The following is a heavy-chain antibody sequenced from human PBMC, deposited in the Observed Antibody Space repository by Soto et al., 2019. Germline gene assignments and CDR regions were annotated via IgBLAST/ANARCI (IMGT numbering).Heavy chain of an antibody. CDR3: ARAQYCSRGTCYRGLDS. D-gene: IGHD2-15*01. V-gene: IGHV4-31*03. J-gene: IGHJ4*02. CDR1: GGSISSGGYY. Sequence: QVQLQESGPGLVKPSQTLSLTCTVSGGSISSGGYYWTWIRQHPGKGLEFIGYIYYSGYAYYNPSLKSRVTMSVDTSKNQFALKLSSVTAADTAVYYCARAQYCSRGTCYRGLDSWGQGSLVTVSS. CDR2: IYYSGYA.